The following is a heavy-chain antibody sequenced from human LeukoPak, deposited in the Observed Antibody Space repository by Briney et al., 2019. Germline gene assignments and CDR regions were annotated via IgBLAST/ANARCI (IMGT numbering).Heavy chain of an antibody. D-gene: IGHD3-22*01. CDR3: ARAYNSGYRNYYYYMDV. CDR2: IYTSGST. Sequence: SETLSLTCTVSGGSISNYYWSWIRQPAGKGLEWIGRIYTSGSTKNNPSLKSRVTMSVDTSKNQFSLKLSSVTAADTAVYYCARAYNSGYRNYYYYMDVWGKGTTVTVSS. CDR1: GGSISNYY. J-gene: IGHJ6*03. V-gene: IGHV4-4*07.